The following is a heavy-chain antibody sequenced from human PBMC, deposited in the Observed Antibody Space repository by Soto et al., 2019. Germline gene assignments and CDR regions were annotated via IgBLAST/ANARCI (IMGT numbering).Heavy chain of an antibody. CDR1: GFTFSSYG. Sequence: QVQLVESGGGVVQPGRSLRLSCAASGFTFSSYGMHWVLQAPGKGLEWVAVIWYDGSNKYYADSVKGRFTISRDNSKNTLYLQMNSLRAEDTAVYYCARDRAYFDYWGQGTLVTVSS. V-gene: IGHV3-33*01. CDR3: ARDRAYFDY. J-gene: IGHJ4*02. CDR2: IWYDGSNK.